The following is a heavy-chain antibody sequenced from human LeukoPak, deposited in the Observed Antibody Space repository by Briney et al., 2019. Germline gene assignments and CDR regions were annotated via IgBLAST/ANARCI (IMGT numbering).Heavy chain of an antibody. CDR2: IWNDGSNK. J-gene: IGHJ3*02. V-gene: IGHV3-33*01. Sequence: GRSLRLSCAASGFTSTSYGMHWVRQAPGKGLEWVAVIWNDGSNKYYADSVKGRFTISRDNSKNTLYLQMNSLRVEDMAVYYCARPSGTWDAFDIWGQGTMVTVSS. CDR1: GFTSTSYG. CDR3: ARPSGTWDAFDI. D-gene: IGHD1-7*01.